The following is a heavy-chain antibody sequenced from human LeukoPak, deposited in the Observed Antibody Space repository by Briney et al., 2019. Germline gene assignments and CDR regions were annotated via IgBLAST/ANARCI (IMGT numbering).Heavy chain of an antibody. D-gene: IGHD6-19*01. CDR1: GYTFTNYD. Sequence: ASVKVSCEASGYTFTNYDINWVRQATGQGLEWMGWMNPNNGNAGYAQKFQDKVTMTRDTSISTAYMELSSLRSEDTAIYYCARGAWYNSAYTALHYFDYWGQGTLVTVSS. CDR2: MNPNNGNA. V-gene: IGHV1-8*01. CDR3: ARGAWYNSAYTALHYFDY. J-gene: IGHJ4*02.